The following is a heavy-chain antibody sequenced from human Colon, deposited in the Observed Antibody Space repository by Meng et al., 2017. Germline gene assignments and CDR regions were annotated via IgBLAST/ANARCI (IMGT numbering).Heavy chain of an antibody. Sequence: QVQLQESGPGLVRPSETLSLICAVSGASVRRPDDQWGWVRQPPGKGLEWIGYARIDYANTNYNPSLKSRVNVSLDTSKNQFSLNVRSVTAADTAVYYCARDYWGSLDFWGQGILVTVSS. D-gene: IGHD3-16*01. CDR2: ARIDYANT. J-gene: IGHJ4*02. V-gene: IGHV4-61*08. CDR3: ARDYWGSLDF. CDR1: GASVRRPDDQ.